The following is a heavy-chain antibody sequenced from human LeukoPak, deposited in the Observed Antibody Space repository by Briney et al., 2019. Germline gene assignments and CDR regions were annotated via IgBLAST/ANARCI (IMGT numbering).Heavy chain of an antibody. Sequence: GGSLRLSCAASGFTFSNAWMSWVRQAPGKGLEWVGRIKRKTDGGTTDYAAPVKGRFTISRDDSKNTLYLQMNSLKTEDTAVYYCTTEGYYGSGKFDPWAREPWSPSPQ. CDR1: GFTFSNAW. V-gene: IGHV3-15*01. D-gene: IGHD3-10*01. CDR2: IKRKTDGGTT. J-gene: IGHJ5*02. CDR3: TTEGYYGSGKFDP.